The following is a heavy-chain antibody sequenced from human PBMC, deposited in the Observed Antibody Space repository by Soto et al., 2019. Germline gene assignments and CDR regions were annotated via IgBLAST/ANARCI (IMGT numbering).Heavy chain of an antibody. Sequence: SETLCLPCAVEWGSFSDYYWSWILQHTGKGLEWIGEINHSGSTNYNPSLKSRVTISVDTSKNQFSLKLSSVTAADTAVYYCARLYSSSWYGRWFDPWGQGTLVTVSS. CDR3: ARLYSSSWYGRWFDP. CDR2: INHSGST. D-gene: IGHD6-13*01. V-gene: IGHV4-34*01. J-gene: IGHJ5*02. CDR1: WGSFSDYY.